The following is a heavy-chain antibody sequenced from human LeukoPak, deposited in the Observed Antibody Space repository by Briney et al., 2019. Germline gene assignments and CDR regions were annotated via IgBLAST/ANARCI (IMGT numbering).Heavy chain of an antibody. CDR2: SGSGGNT. CDR1: GFTFTTYA. Sequence: QPGGSLRLSCAASGFTFTTYAMTWVRQAPGEGLEWVSASGSGGNTYYADSVKGRFTISRDNSQNTLYLQMNSLRAEDTAVYYCAKESIYCSAGSCYSGSLGYFDYWGQGTLVTVSS. CDR3: AKESIYCSAGSCYSGSLGYFDY. D-gene: IGHD2-15*01. J-gene: IGHJ4*02. V-gene: IGHV3-23*01.